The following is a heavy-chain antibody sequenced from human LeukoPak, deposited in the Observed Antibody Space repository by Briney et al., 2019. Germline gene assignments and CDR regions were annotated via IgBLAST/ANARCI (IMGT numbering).Heavy chain of an antibody. CDR2: IYYSGST. CDR3: ARDSYGSGAPPDY. Sequence: PSQTLSLTCTVSGGSISSGDYYWSWIRQPPGKGLEWIGYIYYSGSTYYNPSLKSRVTISVDTSKNQFSLKLSSVTAADTAVYYCARDSYGSGAPPDYWGQGTLVTVSS. J-gene: IGHJ4*02. CDR1: GGSISSGDYY. V-gene: IGHV4-30-4*01. D-gene: IGHD3-10*01.